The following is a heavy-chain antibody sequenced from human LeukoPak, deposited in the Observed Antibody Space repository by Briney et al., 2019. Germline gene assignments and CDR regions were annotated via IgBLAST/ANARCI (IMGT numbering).Heavy chain of an antibody. CDR2: NNPNSGGT. V-gene: IGHV1-2*02. J-gene: IGHJ4*02. Sequence: ASVKVPYKASGHTFTVHYMHWARHAPGQGLEWMGWNNPNSGGTHYAQKFQRRVTITRDTPISTVYMALHRLSSGDPAVYFCARNVFYYGSRTQATNGGKGTLVTVSS. CDR1: GHTFTVHY. CDR3: ARNVFYYGSRTQATN. D-gene: IGHD3-10*01.